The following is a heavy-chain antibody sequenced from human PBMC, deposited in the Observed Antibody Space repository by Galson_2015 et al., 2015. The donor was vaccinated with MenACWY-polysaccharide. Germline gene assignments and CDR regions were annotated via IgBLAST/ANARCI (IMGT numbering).Heavy chain of an antibody. D-gene: IGHD1-1*01. CDR1: GFTFSNYA. CDR2: IRSNGGSA. CDR3: VKSGGSGFKTQVPFDY. J-gene: IGHJ4*02. V-gene: IGHV3-64D*06. Sequence: SLRLSCAVSGFTFSNYAMHWVRQAPGKGLEYVSGIRSNGGSATHIDSVKGRFTVSRDNSKNTLFLQMSSLRAEDTAVYYCVKSGGSGFKTQVPFDYWGQGTLVTVSS.